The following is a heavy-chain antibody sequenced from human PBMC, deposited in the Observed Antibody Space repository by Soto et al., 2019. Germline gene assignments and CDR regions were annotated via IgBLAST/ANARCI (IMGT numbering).Heavy chain of an antibody. D-gene: IGHD6-13*01. CDR2: ISGSGGST. CDR3: AKDSAAAGTDFGNFDY. Sequence: GGSLRLSCVASGFTFSNYAMHWVRQAPGKGLEWVSAISGSGGSTYYADSVKGRFTISRDNSKNTLYLQMNSLRAEDTAVYYCAKDSAAAGTDFGNFDYWGQGTLVTVSS. CDR1: GFTFSNYA. J-gene: IGHJ4*02. V-gene: IGHV3-23*01.